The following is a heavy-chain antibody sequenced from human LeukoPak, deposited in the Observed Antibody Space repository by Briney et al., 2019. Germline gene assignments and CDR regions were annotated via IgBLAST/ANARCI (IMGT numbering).Heavy chain of an antibody. D-gene: IGHD3-10*01. CDR1: GGSISSSSYY. V-gene: IGHV4-39*01. J-gene: IGHJ6*03. CDR2: IYYSGST. Sequence: SETLSLTCTVSGGSISSSSYYWGWIRQPPGKGREWIGSIYYSGSTYYTPSLKSRVTISVDTSKNQFSLKLSSVTAADTAVYYCARHLYYGSGSYYYYYMDVWGKGTTVTVSS. CDR3: ARHLYYGSGSYYYYYMDV.